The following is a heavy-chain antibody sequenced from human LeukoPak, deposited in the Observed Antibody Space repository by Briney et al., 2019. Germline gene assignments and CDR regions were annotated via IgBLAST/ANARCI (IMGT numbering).Heavy chain of an antibody. V-gene: IGHV5-51*01. Sequence: GESLKISCKGYIYSFTSYWIGWVRQMPGKGLEWMGIINPADSDTRYSPSFQGQVTISTDKSISTAYLQWSSLKASDTAMYYCARLGDYGMDVWGQETTVAVSS. CDR2: INPADSDT. CDR1: IYSFTSYW. J-gene: IGHJ6*02. CDR3: ARLGDYGMDV.